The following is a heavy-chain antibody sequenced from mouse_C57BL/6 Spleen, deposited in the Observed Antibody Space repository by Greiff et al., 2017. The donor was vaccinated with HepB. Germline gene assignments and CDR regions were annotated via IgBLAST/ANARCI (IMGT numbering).Heavy chain of an antibody. CDR3: ANLFSTTVEGFYFDY. CDR2: ILPGSGST. V-gene: IGHV1-9*01. D-gene: IGHD1-1*01. J-gene: IGHJ2*01. CDR1: GYTFTGYW. Sequence: VQLQQSGAELMKPGASVKLSCKATGYTFTGYWIEWVKQRPGHGLEWIGEILPGSGSTNYHEKFKGKATFTADTSSNTAYMQLSSMTTEDSAIYYCANLFSTTVEGFYFDYWGQGTTLTVSS.